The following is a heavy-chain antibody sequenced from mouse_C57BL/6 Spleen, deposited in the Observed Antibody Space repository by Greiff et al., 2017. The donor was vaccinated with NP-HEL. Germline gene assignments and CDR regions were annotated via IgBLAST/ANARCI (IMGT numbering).Heavy chain of an antibody. CDR2: INPSSGYT. Sequence: VQLQQSGAELAKPGASVKLSCKASGYTFTSYWMHWVKQRPGQGLEWIGYINPSSGYTKYNQKFKDKATLTADKSSSTAYMQLSSLTYEDSAVYYCARYYYDYDEDFDYWGQGTTLTVSS. CDR3: ARYYYDYDEDFDY. J-gene: IGHJ2*01. CDR1: GYTFTSYW. D-gene: IGHD2-4*01. V-gene: IGHV1-7*01.